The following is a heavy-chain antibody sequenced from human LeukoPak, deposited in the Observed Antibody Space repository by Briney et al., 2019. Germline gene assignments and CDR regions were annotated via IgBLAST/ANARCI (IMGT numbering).Heavy chain of an antibody. J-gene: IGHJ6*02. CDR2: ISAYNGNT. V-gene: IGHV1-18*01. CDR1: GYTFTSYG. D-gene: IGHD2-2*02. CDR3: ARDIVVVPAAIEFYYYYGMDV. Sequence: GASVKVSCKASGYTFTSYGISWVRRAPGQGLEWMGWISAYNGNTNYAQKLQGRVTMTTDTSTSTAYMELRSLRSDDTVVYYCARDIVVVPAAIEFYYYYGMDVWGQGTTVTVSS.